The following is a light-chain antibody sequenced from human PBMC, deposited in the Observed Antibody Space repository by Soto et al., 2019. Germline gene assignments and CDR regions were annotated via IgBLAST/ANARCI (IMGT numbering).Light chain of an antibody. J-gene: IGKJ5*01. CDR1: QSVSSY. V-gene: IGKV3-11*01. CDR2: DAY. CDR3: KQRSNWPIT. Sequence: EIVMTQSPATLSVSPGERATLSCRASQSVSSYLAWYQQKPGQAPRLLIYDAYNRATGIQARFSGSGSGTDFTLTISSLEPEDFAVYYCKQRSNWPITFGQGTRLEIK.